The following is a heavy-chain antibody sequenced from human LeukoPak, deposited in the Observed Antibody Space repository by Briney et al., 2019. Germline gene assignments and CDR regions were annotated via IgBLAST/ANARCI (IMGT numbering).Heavy chain of an antibody. D-gene: IGHD3-10*01. CDR3: ARDRGLGSPRLDY. V-gene: IGHV4-59*01. CDR1: GGSISSYY. J-gene: IGHJ4*02. CDR2: IYYSGST. Sequence: SETLSLTCTVSGGSISSYYWSWIRQPAGKGLEWIGYIYYSGSTNYNPSLKSRVTISVDTSKNQFSLKLSSVTAADTAVYYCARDRGLGSPRLDYWGQGTLVTVSS.